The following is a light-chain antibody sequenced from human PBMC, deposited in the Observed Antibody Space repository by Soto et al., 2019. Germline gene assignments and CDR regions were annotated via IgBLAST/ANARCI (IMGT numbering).Light chain of an antibody. J-gene: IGLJ2*01. CDR2: GVT. CDR1: SSDVGDYYY. CDR3: SSYTSSSTLI. Sequence: QSALTQPASVSGSPGQSITISCSGTSSDVGDYYYVSWYQQHPGKSPKLLVYGVTDRPSGVSHRFSGSRSDSTASLTISGRQGEDEADYYCSSYTSSSTLIFGGGTKLTVL. V-gene: IGLV2-14*01.